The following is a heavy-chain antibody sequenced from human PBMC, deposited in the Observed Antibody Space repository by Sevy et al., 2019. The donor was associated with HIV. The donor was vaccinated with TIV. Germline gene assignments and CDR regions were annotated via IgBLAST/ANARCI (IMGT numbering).Heavy chain of an antibody. D-gene: IGHD6-13*01. CDR1: GFTFSSYA. CDR2: ISYDGSNK. V-gene: IGHV3-30-3*01. Sequence: GGSLRLSCVASGFTFSSYAMHWVRQAPGKGLEWVAVISYDGSNKYYADSVKGRFTISRDNSKNTLYLQMNGLRAEDTAVYYCARDIAELGLYYYYYGMDVWGQGTTVTVSS. CDR3: ARDIAELGLYYYYYGMDV. J-gene: IGHJ6*02.